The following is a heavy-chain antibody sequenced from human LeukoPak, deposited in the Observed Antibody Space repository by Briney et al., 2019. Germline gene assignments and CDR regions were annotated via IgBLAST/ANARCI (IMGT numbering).Heavy chain of an antibody. D-gene: IGHD6-19*01. Sequence: PGGSLRLSCAASGFTFSSYAMSWVRQAPGKGLEWVSAISGSGGSTYYADSVKGRFTISRDNSKNTLYLQMNSLRAEDTAVYYCAKGTGIAVAIFSDYWGQGTLVTVSS. J-gene: IGHJ4*02. V-gene: IGHV3-23*01. CDR1: GFTFSSYA. CDR3: AKGTGIAVAIFSDY. CDR2: ISGSGGST.